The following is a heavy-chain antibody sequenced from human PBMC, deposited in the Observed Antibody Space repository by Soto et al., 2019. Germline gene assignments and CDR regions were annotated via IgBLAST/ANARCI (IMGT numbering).Heavy chain of an antibody. Sequence: GASVKVSCKSSGYIFTSYGISCVRQAPGQGLEWMGWISVYNGYTNYAQRFQGRVTMTTDTSTNTAYMELRSLRSDDTAVYYCARATVTTSDFGPSAFDIWGQGTMVTVSS. CDR2: ISVYNGYT. V-gene: IGHV1-18*01. J-gene: IGHJ3*02. D-gene: IGHD4-17*01. CDR1: GYIFTSYG. CDR3: ARATVTTSDFGPSAFDI.